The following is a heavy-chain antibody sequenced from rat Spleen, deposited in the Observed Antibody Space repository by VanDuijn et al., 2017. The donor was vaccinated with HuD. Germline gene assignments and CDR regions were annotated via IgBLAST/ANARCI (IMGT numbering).Heavy chain of an antibody. CDR3: TRGGPYVNTTDFFGVLDV. CDR2: ITTAAGGST. V-gene: IGHV5-31*01. CDR1: GFTFNNYW. J-gene: IGHJ4*01. Sequence: EVQLVESGGGQVQPGRSLKLSCVASGFTFNNYWMTWIRQAPGKGLEWVASITTAAGGSTYYPDSVKGRFTISRDNAKSTLYLHMDSLRSEDTATYYCTRGGPYVNTTDFFGVLDVWGQGVSVTVSS. D-gene: IGHD1-6*01.